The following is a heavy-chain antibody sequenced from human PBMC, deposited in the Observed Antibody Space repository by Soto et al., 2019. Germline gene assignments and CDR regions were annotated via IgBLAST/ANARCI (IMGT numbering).Heavy chain of an antibody. CDR1: GDTFNNYS. D-gene: IGHD6-13*01. J-gene: IGHJ4*02. V-gene: IGHV1-69*13. CDR2: IIPILGTP. CDR3: ASSYGTSWYGDY. Sequence: EASVKVPFKASGDTFNNYSVTLVGQAPGQGREWMGRIIPILGTPNYAQRCQGRVTITADESTSTVYMELSSLRSEDTAVYYCASSYGTSWYGDYWGQGTLVTVSS.